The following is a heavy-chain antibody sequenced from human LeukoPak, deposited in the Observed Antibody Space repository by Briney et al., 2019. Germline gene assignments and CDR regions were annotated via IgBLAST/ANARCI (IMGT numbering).Heavy chain of an antibody. CDR3: ARVTYYYGSGYYYYGMDV. Sequence: GSLRLSCAASGFTFSDFSMNWVRQPPGKGLEWIGEINHSGSTNYNPSLKSRVTISVDTSKNQFSLKLSSVTAADTAVYYCARVTYYYGSGYYYYGMDVWGQGTTVTVSS. D-gene: IGHD3-10*01. CDR1: GFTFSDFS. V-gene: IGHV4-34*01. J-gene: IGHJ6*02. CDR2: INHSGST.